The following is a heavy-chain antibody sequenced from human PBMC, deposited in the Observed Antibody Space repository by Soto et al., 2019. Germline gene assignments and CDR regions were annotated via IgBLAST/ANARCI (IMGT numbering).Heavy chain of an antibody. CDR2: SFFSGIT. D-gene: IGHD6-13*01. CDR1: GGSMSTHY. Sequence: SETLSLTCAVSGGSMSTHYWPWIRQPPGKGLQWIGYSFFSGITTYNPSLKSRVTMSVDTSKNEISLRLRSVTPADTAVYYCARGSRYRSSYDVIWGQGTLVTVSS. CDR3: ARGSRYRSSYDVI. J-gene: IGHJ4*02. V-gene: IGHV4-59*11.